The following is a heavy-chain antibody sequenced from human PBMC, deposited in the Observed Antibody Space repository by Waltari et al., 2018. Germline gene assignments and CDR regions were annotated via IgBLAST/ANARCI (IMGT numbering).Heavy chain of an antibody. CDR2: IYTSGST. CDR1: GGSISSGSYY. D-gene: IGHD2-2*01. CDR3: ARVSPHCSSTSCYDDY. Sequence: QVQLQESGPGLVKPSQTLSLTCTVSGGSISSGSYYWSWIRPPAGKGLEWIGRIYTSGSTNYNPSLKSRVTISVDTSKNQFSLKLSSVTAADTAVYYCARVSPHCSSTSCYDDYWGQGTLVTVSS. J-gene: IGHJ4*02. V-gene: IGHV4-61*02.